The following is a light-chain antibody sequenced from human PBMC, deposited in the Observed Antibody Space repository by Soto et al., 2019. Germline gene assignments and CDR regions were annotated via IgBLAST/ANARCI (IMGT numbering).Light chain of an antibody. CDR3: QQFDSYPST. Sequence: AIQLTQSPSSLSASVGDRVTITCRASQGISSALDWYQQKPGKAPKLLVYYVSSLESGVPSRFSGSGSGTDFTFTISSLQPEDFATYYCQQFDSYPSTFGPGTKVDTK. V-gene: IGKV1-13*02. CDR1: QGISSA. CDR2: YVS. J-gene: IGKJ3*01.